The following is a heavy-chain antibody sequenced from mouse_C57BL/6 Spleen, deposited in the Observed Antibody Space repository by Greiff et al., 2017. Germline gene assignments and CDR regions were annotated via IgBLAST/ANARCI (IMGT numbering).Heavy chain of an antibody. CDR3: ARRAYYYGSSYGYFDV. Sequence: QVQLKQPGAELVMPGASVKLSCKASGYTFTSYWMHWVKQRPGQGLEWIGEIDPSDSYTNYNQKFKGKSTLTVDKSSSTAYMQLSSLTSEDSAVYYCARRAYYYGSSYGYFDVWGTGTTVTVSS. J-gene: IGHJ1*03. D-gene: IGHD1-1*01. V-gene: IGHV1-69*01. CDR1: GYTFTSYW. CDR2: IDPSDSYT.